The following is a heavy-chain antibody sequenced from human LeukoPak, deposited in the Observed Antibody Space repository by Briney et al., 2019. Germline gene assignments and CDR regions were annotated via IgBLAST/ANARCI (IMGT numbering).Heavy chain of an antibody. J-gene: IGHJ3*02. CDR3: ARVRDGYNDAYDI. CDR1: GFTFTNYN. CDR2: INPSGGST. V-gene: IGHV1-46*01. Sequence: ASVKVSCKASGFTFTNYNMHWVRQAPGQGLEWMGIINPSGGSTNYAQNFQARVTMTRDTSTSTVYMELSSLRSEDTAVYYCARVRDGYNDAYDIWGQGAMVTVPS. D-gene: IGHD5-24*01.